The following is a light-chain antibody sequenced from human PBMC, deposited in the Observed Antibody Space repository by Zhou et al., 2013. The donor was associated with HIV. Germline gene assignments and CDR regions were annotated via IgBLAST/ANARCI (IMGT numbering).Light chain of an antibody. CDR2: MAS. Sequence: DIQLTQSPSFLSASVGDRVTITCRASQSIDRWLAWYQERPGNAPKLLIYMASTLVSGVPSRFSGSGSGTEFTLTISGLQPDDFAIYYCQQYNNYLTFGGGTEGGDQT. CDR1: QSIDRW. CDR3: QQYNNYLT. V-gene: IGKV1-5*03. J-gene: IGKJ4*01.